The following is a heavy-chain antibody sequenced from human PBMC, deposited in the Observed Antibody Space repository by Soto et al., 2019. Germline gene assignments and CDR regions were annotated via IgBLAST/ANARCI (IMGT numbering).Heavy chain of an antibody. CDR3: ARDQRYYDILTGYFYYYGMDV. CDR1: VFTVSSYE. J-gene: IGHJ6*02. CDR2: ISSSGSTI. D-gene: IGHD3-9*01. Sequence: GGSLRLSCAASVFTVSSYEMNWVRQAPGKGLAWVSYISSSGSTIYYADSVKGRFTISRDNAKNSLYVQMNSLRAEDTAVYYCARDQRYYDILTGYFYYYGMDVWGQGTTVTVSS. V-gene: IGHV3-48*03.